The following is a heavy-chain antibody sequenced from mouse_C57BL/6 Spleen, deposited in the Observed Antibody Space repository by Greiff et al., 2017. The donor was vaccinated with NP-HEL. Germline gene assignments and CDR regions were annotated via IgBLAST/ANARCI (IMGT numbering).Heavy chain of an antibody. CDR2: LDPENGDT. CDR1: GFNIKDDY. CDR3: TCDGYYEGFAY. Sequence: EVQLQQSGAELVRPGASVKLSCTASGFNIKDDYMHWVKQRPEQGLEWIGWLDPENGDTEYAAKFQGKATITADTSSNTAYLQLSSLTSEDTAVYYCTCDGYYEGFAYWGQGTLVTVSA. V-gene: IGHV14-4*01. D-gene: IGHD2-3*01. J-gene: IGHJ3*01.